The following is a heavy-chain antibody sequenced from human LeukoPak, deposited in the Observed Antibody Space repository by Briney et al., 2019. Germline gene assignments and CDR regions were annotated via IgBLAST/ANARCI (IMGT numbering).Heavy chain of an antibody. Sequence: GGSLRLSCAVPGLTFSSYPMNWVRKAPGKGLEWVSAISYTGADTFYADSVKGRFTISRDNSKNTLYLQLDRLTVDDTAVYYCGYGSGSFFPRYYFDYWGQGALVAVSS. V-gene: IGHV3-23*01. CDR3: GYGSGSFFPRYYFDY. J-gene: IGHJ4*02. CDR1: GLTFSSYP. CDR2: ISYTGADT. D-gene: IGHD3-10*01.